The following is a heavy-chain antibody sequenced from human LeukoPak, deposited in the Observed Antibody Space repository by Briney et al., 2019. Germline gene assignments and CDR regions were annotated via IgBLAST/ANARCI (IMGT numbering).Heavy chain of an antibody. CDR2: IYPGDSDT. CDR1: GYSFTSYW. V-gene: IGHV5-51*01. Sequence: GESLKVSCKGSGYSFTSYWIGWVRQMPGKGLEWMGIIYPGDSDTRYSPSFQGQVTISADKSISTAYLRWSSLKASDTAMYYCARQMATIRSPPFDYWGQGTLVTVSS. J-gene: IGHJ4*02. CDR3: ARQMATIRSPPFDY. D-gene: IGHD5-24*01.